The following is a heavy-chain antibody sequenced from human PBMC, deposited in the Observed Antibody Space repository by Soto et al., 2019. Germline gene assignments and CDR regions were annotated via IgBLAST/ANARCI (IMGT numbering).Heavy chain of an antibody. CDR2: IIPIFGTA. CDR3: ARDLRSVGYCSGGSCYEGPGILYYGMDV. CDR1: GGTFSSYA. D-gene: IGHD2-15*01. V-gene: IGHV1-69*13. Sequence: SVKVSCKASGGTFSSYAISWVRQAPGQGLEWMGGIIPIFGTANYAQKFQGRVTITADESTSTAYMELSSLRSEDTAVYYCARDLRSVGYCSGGSCYEGPGILYYGMDVWGQGTKVTVSS. J-gene: IGHJ6*02.